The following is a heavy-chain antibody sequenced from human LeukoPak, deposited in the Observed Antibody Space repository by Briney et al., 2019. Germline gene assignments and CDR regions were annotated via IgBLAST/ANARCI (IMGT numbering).Heavy chain of an antibody. D-gene: IGHD1-1*01. CDR2: IKRDGSQK. CDR1: GFSFSSNW. CDR3: AKDLDA. J-gene: IGHJ5*02. V-gene: IGHV3-7*01. Sequence: GGSLRLSCAAPGFSFSSNWMGWVRQAPGKGLEWVAHIKRDGSQKYYLDSVKGRFTISRDNAKNSLYLQMNSLRVEDTAVYYCAKDLDAWGQGTLVTVSS.